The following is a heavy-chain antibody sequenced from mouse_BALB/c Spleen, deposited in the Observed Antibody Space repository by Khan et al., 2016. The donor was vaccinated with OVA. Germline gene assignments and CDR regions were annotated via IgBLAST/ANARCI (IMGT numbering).Heavy chain of an antibody. CDR1: GFTFTNYG. CDR3: ARVGYNGTMDC. CDR2: INTYTGEP. Sequence: QIQLVQSGPELKKPGETVQISCKASGFTFTNYGMNWVKQAPGKGLKWMGWINTYTGEPTFADDFKGRFAFSLETSASTAYLQINSLKNGDTATYFCARVGYNGTMDCWGQGTSVTVSS. V-gene: IGHV9-3-1*01. J-gene: IGHJ4*01. D-gene: IGHD2-14*01.